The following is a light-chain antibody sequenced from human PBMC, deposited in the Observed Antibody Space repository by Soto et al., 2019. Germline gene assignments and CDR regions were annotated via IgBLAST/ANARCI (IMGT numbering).Light chain of an antibody. CDR3: QQSYSTPRT. V-gene: IGKV1-39*01. J-gene: IGKJ1*01. CDR1: QDSRYS. CDR2: AAS. Sequence: DIQMTQSPSSVSASLGHRVTIACRARQDSRYSLALYKQEQGKAPKILIHAASSFQSGVTSRFSGSGSGIDFTLTSSSLQPEDFATYYCQQSYSTPRTFGQGTKVDIK.